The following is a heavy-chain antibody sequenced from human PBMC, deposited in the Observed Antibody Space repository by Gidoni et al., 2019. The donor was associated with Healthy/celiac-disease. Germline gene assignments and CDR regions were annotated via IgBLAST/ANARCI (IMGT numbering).Heavy chain of an antibody. CDR2: IYYSGRT. CDR1: GGSISSYY. CDR3: ARDGDYDSSGYYPLGFDP. J-gene: IGHJ5*02. Sequence: QVQLQESGPGLVKPSETLSLTCTVSGGSISSYYWSWIRQPPGKGLEWIGYIYYSGRTNYNPSLKSRVTISVDSSKNQFSLKLSSVTAADTAVYYCARDGDYDSSGYYPLGFDPWGQGTLVTVSS. D-gene: IGHD3-22*01. V-gene: IGHV4-59*01.